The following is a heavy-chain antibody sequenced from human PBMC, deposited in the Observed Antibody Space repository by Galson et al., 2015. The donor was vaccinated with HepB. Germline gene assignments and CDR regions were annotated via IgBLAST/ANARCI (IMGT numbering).Heavy chain of an antibody. CDR3: GRENFYGSGSYLY. J-gene: IGHJ4*02. CDR2: INPSGDRT. V-gene: IGHV1-46*01. CDR1: GYTFTDYY. Sequence: VKVSCKASGYTFTDYYMHWVRQAPGQGLEWMGIINPSGDRTHYAQKFQGRLTMTRDTSTSPLYMELSSLRFEDTAIYYRGRENFYGSGSYLYGGQGTLVTVSS. D-gene: IGHD3-10*01.